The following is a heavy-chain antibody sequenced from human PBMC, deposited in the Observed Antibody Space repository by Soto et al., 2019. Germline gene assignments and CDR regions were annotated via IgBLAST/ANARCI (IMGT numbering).Heavy chain of an antibody. J-gene: IGHJ4*02. CDR2: ISAYNGNT. Sequence: GASVKVSCKASGYTFTSYGISWVRQAPGQGLEWMGWISAYNGNTNYAQKLQGRVTMTTDTSTSTAYMELRSLRSDDTAVYYCARQLIYCSGGSCCRGDDYWGQGTLVTVSS. CDR1: GYTFTSYG. V-gene: IGHV1-18*01. D-gene: IGHD2-15*01. CDR3: ARQLIYCSGGSCCRGDDY.